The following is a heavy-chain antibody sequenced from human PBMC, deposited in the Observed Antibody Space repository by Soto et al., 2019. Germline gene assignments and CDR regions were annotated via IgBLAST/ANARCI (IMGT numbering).Heavy chain of an antibody. D-gene: IGHD6-6*01. CDR3: ARGRAAPRVYYYYMDV. Sequence: PSETLSLTCAVYGWSFSGYYLSWIRQPPGKGLEWIGEINHSGSTNYNPSLKSRVTISVDTSKNQFSLKLSSVTAADTAVYYCARGRAAPRVYYYYMDVWGKGTTVTVSS. V-gene: IGHV4-34*01. CDR2: INHSGST. J-gene: IGHJ6*03. CDR1: GWSFSGYY.